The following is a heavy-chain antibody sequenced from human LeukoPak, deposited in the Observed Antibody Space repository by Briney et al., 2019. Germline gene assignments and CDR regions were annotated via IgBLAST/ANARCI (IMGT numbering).Heavy chain of an antibody. V-gene: IGHV3-7*01. CDR3: TRDRSRAEDD. J-gene: IGHJ4*02. Sequence: GGSLRLSCAASGFTLSGHWMSWVRQAPGKGVEWVANINQGGSDKYYVDSMKGRFTISRDNANNLLYLQMNSLRGEDTAVYYCTRDRSRAEDDWGQGTLVTVSS. CDR2: INQGGSDK. CDR1: GFTLSGHW. D-gene: IGHD1-14*01.